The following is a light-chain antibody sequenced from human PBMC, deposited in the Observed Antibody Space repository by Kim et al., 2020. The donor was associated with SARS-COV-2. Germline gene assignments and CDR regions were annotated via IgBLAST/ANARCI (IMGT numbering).Light chain of an antibody. V-gene: IGLV1-40*01. J-gene: IGLJ1*01. CDR3: QSYDSSLSGYV. Sequence: QSVLTQPPSVSGAPGQRVTISCTRSSSSIGAGYDVHWYQHLPETAPKLLIYDNINRPSGVPDRFSGSKSGTSASLAITGLQAEDEADYYCQSYDSSLSGYVFGTGTKVIVL. CDR1: SSSIGAGYD. CDR2: DNI.